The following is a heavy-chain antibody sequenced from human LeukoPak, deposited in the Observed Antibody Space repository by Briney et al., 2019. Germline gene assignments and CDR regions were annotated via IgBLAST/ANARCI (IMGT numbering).Heavy chain of an antibody. Sequence: GGSLRLSCAASGFTFSSFAMCWVRQAPGKGLEWVSTISGSGGSTNYADSVKGRFTFSRDNSKNTLYLQMNSLRAEDTAVYYCAKDLPDYGDYIEGYWGQGTLVTVSS. V-gene: IGHV3-23*01. CDR1: GFTFSSFA. J-gene: IGHJ4*02. CDR3: AKDLPDYGDYIEGY. CDR2: ISGSGGST. D-gene: IGHD4-17*01.